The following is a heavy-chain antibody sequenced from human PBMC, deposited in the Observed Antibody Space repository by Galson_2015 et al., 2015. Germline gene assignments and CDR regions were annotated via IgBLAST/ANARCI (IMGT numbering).Heavy chain of an antibody. J-gene: IGHJ4*02. V-gene: IGHV3-30*18. CDR3: AKGGAAAGDY. CDR2: TSYDGSNK. D-gene: IGHD6-13*01. Sequence: SLRLSCAASGFTFSSYGMHWVRQAPGKGLEWVAVTSYDGSNKYYADSVKGRFTISRDNSKNTLYLQMNSLRAEDTAVYYCAKGGAAAGDYWGQGTLVTVSS. CDR1: GFTFSSYG.